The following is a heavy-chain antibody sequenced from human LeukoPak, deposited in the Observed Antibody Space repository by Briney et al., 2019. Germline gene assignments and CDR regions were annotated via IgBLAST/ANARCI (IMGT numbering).Heavy chain of an antibody. CDR1: GGTFSNYA. CDR3: ARGPNMAYCGGDCRWFDP. J-gene: IGHJ5*02. Sequence: SVKVSCKASGGTFSNYAINWVRQAPGQGLEWMGGIIPIFNTANYAQKFQGRVTITTDESTSTAYMELSSLRSEDTAVYYCARGPNMAYCGGDCRWFDPWGQGALVTVSS. CDR2: IIPIFNTA. D-gene: IGHD2-21*02. V-gene: IGHV1-69*05.